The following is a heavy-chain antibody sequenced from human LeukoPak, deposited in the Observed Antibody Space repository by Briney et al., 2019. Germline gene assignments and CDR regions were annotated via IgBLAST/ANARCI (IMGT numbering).Heavy chain of an antibody. Sequence: PSETLSLTCTVSGGSISSSSYYWGWIRQPPGKGLEWIGSIYYSGSTYYNPSLKSRVTISVDTSKNQFSLKLSSVTAADTAVYYCARDYQNYDFWSGYFMTPSFDYWGQGTLVTVSS. CDR3: ARDYQNYDFWSGYFMTPSFDY. D-gene: IGHD3-3*01. CDR2: IYYSGST. J-gene: IGHJ4*02. CDR1: GGSISSSSYY. V-gene: IGHV4-39*07.